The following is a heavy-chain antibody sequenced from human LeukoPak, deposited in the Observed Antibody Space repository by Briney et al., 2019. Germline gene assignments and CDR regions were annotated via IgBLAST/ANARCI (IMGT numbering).Heavy chain of an antibody. CDR2: IWYDGSNK. Sequence: TGGSLRLSCAASGFTFSSYGMHWVRQAPGKGLEWVAVIWYDGSNKYYADSVKGRFTISRDNSKNTLDLQMNSLRAEDTAVYYCAKDGPSSYYYGMDVWGQGTTVTVSS. J-gene: IGHJ6*02. CDR1: GFTFSSYG. V-gene: IGHV3-30*02. D-gene: IGHD6-6*01. CDR3: AKDGPSSYYYGMDV.